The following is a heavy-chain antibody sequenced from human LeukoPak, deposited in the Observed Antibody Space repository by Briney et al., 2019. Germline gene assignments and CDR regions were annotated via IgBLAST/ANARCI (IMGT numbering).Heavy chain of an antibody. Sequence: PSETLSLTCTVSSGSISSYYWSWIRQPAGKGLEWIGRIYTSGSTNYNPSLKSRVTMSVDTSKNQFSLKLSSVTAADTAVYYCARVDNYYDSSGYYRYFDYWGQGTLVTVSS. CDR2: IYTSGST. V-gene: IGHV4-4*07. CDR1: SGSISSYY. J-gene: IGHJ4*02. D-gene: IGHD3-22*01. CDR3: ARVDNYYDSSGYYRYFDY.